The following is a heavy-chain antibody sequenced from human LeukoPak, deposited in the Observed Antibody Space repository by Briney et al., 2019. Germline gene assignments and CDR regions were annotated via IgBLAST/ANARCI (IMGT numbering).Heavy chain of an antibody. CDR2: IRYDGSNK. CDR3: AEDPESGWYGNYYYYYMDV. D-gene: IGHD6-19*01. V-gene: IGHV3-30*02. CDR1: GFTFSSYG. Sequence: GGSLRLSCAASGFTFSSYGMHWVRQAPGKGLEWVAFIRYDGSNKYYADSVKGRFTISRDNSKNTLYLQMNSLRAEDTAVYYCAEDPESGWYGNYYYYYMDVWGKGTTVTVSS. J-gene: IGHJ6*03.